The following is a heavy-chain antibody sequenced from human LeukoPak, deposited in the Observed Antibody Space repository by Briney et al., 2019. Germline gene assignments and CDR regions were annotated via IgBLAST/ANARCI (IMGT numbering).Heavy chain of an antibody. D-gene: IGHD6-19*01. CDR1: GGSISSSSYY. CDR2: IYYSGST. V-gene: IGHV4-39*07. CDR3: ARGRTAGTIDY. J-gene: IGHJ4*02. Sequence: KPSETLSLTCTVSGGSISSSSYYWGWIRQPPGKGLEWIGSIYYSGSTNYNPSLKSRVTISVDTSKNQFSLKLSSVTAADTAVYYCARGRTAGTIDYWGQGTLVTVSS.